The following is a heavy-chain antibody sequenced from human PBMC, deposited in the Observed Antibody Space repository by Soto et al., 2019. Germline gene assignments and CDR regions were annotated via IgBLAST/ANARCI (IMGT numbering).Heavy chain of an antibody. Sequence: KPGGSLRLSCAASGFTFSSYSMNWVRQAPGKGLEWVSSISSSSSYIYYADSVKGRFTISRDNAKNSLYLQMNSLRAEDTAVYYCARDTAGTGYFDYWGQGTLVTVSS. CDR2: ISSSSSYI. CDR3: ARDTAGTGYFDY. D-gene: IGHD6-13*01. CDR1: GFTFSSYS. V-gene: IGHV3-21*01. J-gene: IGHJ4*02.